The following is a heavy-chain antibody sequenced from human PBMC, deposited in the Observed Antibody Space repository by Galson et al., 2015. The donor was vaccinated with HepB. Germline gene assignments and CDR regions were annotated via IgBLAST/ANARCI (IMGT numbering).Heavy chain of an antibody. CDR3: TTDVYFSSYWSWFDP. Sequence: SLRLSCAATGFTFNNVWMNWVRQAPGKGLEWVGRIKSKTDGGTTEYAAPVKGRFTISREDSKNTLYLQMNSLKTDDTAVYYCTTDVYFSSYWSWFDPWGHGTLVTFSS. CDR2: IKSKTDGGTT. CDR1: GFTFNNVW. V-gene: IGHV3-15*01. J-gene: IGHJ5*02. D-gene: IGHD2-2*01.